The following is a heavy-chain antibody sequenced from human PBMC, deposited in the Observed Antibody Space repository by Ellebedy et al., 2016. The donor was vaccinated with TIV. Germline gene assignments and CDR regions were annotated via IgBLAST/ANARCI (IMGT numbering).Heavy chain of an antibody. CDR1: GYTFTGYY. CDR2: INPNSGGT. D-gene: IGHD3-16*01. CDR3: ATDPPGGNFVGEFGWFDP. Sequence: AASVKVSCKASGYTFTGYYMHWVRQAPGQGLEWMGWINPNSGGTNYAQKFQDRVTMTRDTSITTAYMELSRLTSDDTAIYYCATDPPGGNFVGEFGWFDPWGQGTLVTVSS. J-gene: IGHJ5*02. V-gene: IGHV1-2*02.